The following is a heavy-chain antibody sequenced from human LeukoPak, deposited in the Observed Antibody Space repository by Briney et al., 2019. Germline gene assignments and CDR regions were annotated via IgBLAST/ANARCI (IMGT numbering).Heavy chain of an antibody. CDR3: ARHPNYDFWSGQVDY. V-gene: IGHV4-39*01. D-gene: IGHD3-3*01. CDR1: GGSISSSSYY. Sequence: SETLSLTCTVSGGSISSSSYYWGWIRRPPGKGLEWIGSIYYSGSTYYNPSLKSRVTISVDTSKNQFSLKLSSVTAADTAVYYCARHPNYDFWSGQVDYWGQGTLVTVSS. J-gene: IGHJ4*02. CDR2: IYYSGST.